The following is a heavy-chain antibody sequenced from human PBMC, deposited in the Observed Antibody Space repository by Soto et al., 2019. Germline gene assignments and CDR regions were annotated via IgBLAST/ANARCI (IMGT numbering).Heavy chain of an antibody. CDR2: ISHIGSTT. D-gene: IGHD3-16*01. CDR3: ARALFGAYDYYYHLDV. Sequence: EVQLVESGGGLVQPGGSLRLSCAASGFTFSSYEMNWVRQAPGKGLECVSYISHIGSTTSYAASVMGRFTISRDDAKNSLYLQMHSLRAEDTAIYFCARALFGAYDYYYHLDVWGQGTTVTVSS. CDR1: GFTFSSYE. J-gene: IGHJ6*02. V-gene: IGHV3-48*03.